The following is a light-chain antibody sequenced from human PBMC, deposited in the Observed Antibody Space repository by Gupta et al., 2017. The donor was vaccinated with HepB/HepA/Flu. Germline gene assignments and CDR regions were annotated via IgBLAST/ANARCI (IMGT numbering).Light chain of an antibody. CDR2: DAS. CDR3: QQRSNWL. J-gene: IGKJ5*01. CDR1: QSVSSY. Sequence: EIVLTQSPATLSLSPGERATLSCRASQSVSSYLAWYQQKPGQAPRLLIYDASNRATGIPARFSGSGSGTDFTLTSSRLEPEDFEVYYCQQRSNWLFGQGTRLEIK. V-gene: IGKV3-11*01.